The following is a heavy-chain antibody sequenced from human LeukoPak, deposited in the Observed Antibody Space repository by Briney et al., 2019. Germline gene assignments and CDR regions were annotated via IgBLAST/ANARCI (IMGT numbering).Heavy chain of an antibody. V-gene: IGHV5-51*01. CDR3: ARHRRATVNHYYYGMDV. D-gene: IGHD4-17*01. CDR1: GYSFTSYW. Sequence: GESLKISCKGSGYSFTSYWIGLVRQMPGKGLEWMGIIYPGDSDTRYSPSFQGQVTISADKSISTAYLQWSSLKASDTAMYYCARHRRATVNHYYYGMDVWGQGTTVTVSS. J-gene: IGHJ6*02. CDR2: IYPGDSDT.